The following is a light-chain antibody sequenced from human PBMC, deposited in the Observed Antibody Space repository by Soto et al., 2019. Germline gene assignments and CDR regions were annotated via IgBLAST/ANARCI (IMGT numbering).Light chain of an antibody. CDR3: QQYLGT. Sequence: EIVLTQSPGTLSLSPGERATLSCRASQSVSSSYLAWYQQKPGQAPRLLIYGASSRATGSPDRFRCSGSVTDFTLTISRLEPEDFAVYYCQQYLGTFGQGTKVEIK. J-gene: IGKJ1*01. CDR1: QSVSSSY. CDR2: GAS. V-gene: IGKV3-20*01.